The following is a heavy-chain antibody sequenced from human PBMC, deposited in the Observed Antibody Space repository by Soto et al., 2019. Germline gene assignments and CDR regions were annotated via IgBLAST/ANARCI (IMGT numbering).Heavy chain of an antibody. Sequence: QVQLQESGPGLVKPSQTLSLTCTVSGGSISSGGYYWSWIRQHPGKGLEWIGYIYYSGSTYYNPSRKSRVNITVDTSKNQFSLKLSSVTAADTGVYYCARVMITFGGVIVIFDYWGQGTLVTVSS. CDR2: IYYSGST. CDR3: ARVMITFGGVIVIFDY. CDR1: GGSISSGGYY. J-gene: IGHJ4*02. V-gene: IGHV4-31*03. D-gene: IGHD3-16*02.